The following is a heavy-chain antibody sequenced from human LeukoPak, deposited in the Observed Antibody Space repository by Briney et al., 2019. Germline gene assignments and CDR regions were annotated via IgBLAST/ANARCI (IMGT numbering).Heavy chain of an antibody. D-gene: IGHD3-10*01. CDR3: AREAGYYGSGSSSDY. CDR1: GFTFSNYW. Sequence: PGGSLRLSCAASGFTFSNYWMSWVRQAPGKGLEWVSAISGSGGSTYYADSVKGRFTISRDNSKNTLYLQMNSLRAEDTAVYYCAREAGYYGSGSSSDYWGQGTLVTVSS. J-gene: IGHJ4*02. CDR2: ISGSGGST. V-gene: IGHV3-23*01.